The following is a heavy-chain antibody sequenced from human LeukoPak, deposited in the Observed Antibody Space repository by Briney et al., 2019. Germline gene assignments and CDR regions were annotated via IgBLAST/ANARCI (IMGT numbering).Heavy chain of an antibody. J-gene: IGHJ4*02. CDR1: GFTFSSYE. CDR3: ARDGDGYCSGGSCYTRPFDY. D-gene: IGHD2-15*01. CDR2: ISSSDSTI. V-gene: IGHV3-48*03. Sequence: GGSLRLSCAASGFTFSSYEMNWVRQAPGKGLEWVSYISSSDSTIYYADSVKGRFTISRDNAKNSLYLQMNGLRAEDTAVYYCARDGDGYCSGGSCYTRPFDYWGQGTLVTVSS.